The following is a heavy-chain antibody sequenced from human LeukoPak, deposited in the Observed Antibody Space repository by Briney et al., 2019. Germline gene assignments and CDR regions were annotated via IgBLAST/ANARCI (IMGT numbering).Heavy chain of an antibody. Sequence: SETLSLTCAVYGGSFSGYYWSWIRQPPGKGLEGIGEINDSESTNYNPSLKSRVTKSVDTSKKQFSLKLSSVTAADTAMYYCARETAAAGSFIAINDYWGQGTLVTVSS. J-gene: IGHJ4*02. CDR1: GGSFSGYY. V-gene: IGHV4-34*01. CDR3: ARETAAAGSFIAINDY. D-gene: IGHD6-13*01. CDR2: INDSEST.